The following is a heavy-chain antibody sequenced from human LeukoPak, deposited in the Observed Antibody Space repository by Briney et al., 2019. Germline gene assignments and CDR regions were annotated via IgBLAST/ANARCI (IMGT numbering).Heavy chain of an antibody. CDR2: IKQDGSEK. CDR3: ARKNGLDY. Sequence: GGSLRLSCAASGFTFSDSYMTWIRQAPGKGLEWVANIKQDGSEKYYVDSVKGRFTISRDNAKNSLYLQMNSLRAEDTAVYYCARKNGLDYWGQGTLVTVSS. CDR1: GFTFSDSY. J-gene: IGHJ4*02. V-gene: IGHV3-7*01.